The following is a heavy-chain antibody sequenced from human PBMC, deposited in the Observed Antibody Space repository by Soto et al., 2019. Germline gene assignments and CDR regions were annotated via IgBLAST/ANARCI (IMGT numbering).Heavy chain of an antibody. CDR3: ARDGWAQTGDLDY. D-gene: IGHD7-27*01. CDR2: INPNSGGT. Sequence: ASVKVSCKASGYTFTGYYMHWVRQAPGQGLEWMGWINPNSGGTNYAQKFQGWVTMTRDTSISTAYMELSRLRSDDTAMYYCARDGWAQTGDLDYWGQGTLVTVSS. CDR1: GYTFTGYY. V-gene: IGHV1-2*04. J-gene: IGHJ4*02.